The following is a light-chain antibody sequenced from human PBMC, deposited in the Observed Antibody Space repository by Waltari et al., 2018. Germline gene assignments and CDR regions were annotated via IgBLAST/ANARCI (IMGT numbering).Light chain of an antibody. CDR1: QSVSDW. J-gene: IGKJ2*01. V-gene: IGKV1-5*03. CDR2: RTS. Sequence: IWMTQSPSLLSASTGDRVTISCRASQSVSDWLAWYQQKPGRAPKLLISRTSTLEKDVPSRFSATGSGTEFSLTISGLQPDDFATYYCQQYGNYVTFGQGTRLQIK. CDR3: QQYGNYVT.